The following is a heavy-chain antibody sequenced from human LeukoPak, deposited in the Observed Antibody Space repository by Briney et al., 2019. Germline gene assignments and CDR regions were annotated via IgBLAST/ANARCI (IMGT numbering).Heavy chain of an antibody. CDR2: ISAYNGNT. D-gene: IGHD2-2*01. V-gene: IGHV1-18*01. Sequence: ASVKVSCKASGYTFTSYGISWVRQAPGQGLEWMGWISAYNGNTNYAQKLQGRVTMTTDTSTSTAYMELRSLRSDDTAVYYCARDGVSGNVPAAMGYYYYYMDVWGKGTTVTVSS. CDR3: ARDGVSGNVPAAMGYYYYYMDV. CDR1: GYTFTSYG. J-gene: IGHJ6*03.